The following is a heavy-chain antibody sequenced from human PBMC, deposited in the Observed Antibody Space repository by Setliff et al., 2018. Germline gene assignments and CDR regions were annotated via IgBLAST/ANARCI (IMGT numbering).Heavy chain of an antibody. D-gene: IGHD2-2*02. CDR3: TTDRAACSGSSCYNGFDV. J-gene: IGHJ3*01. Sequence: TFSSYSMNWVRQAPGKGLEWVAHISYSSGSISYADSVKGRFTISRDNAKNTLYLQMSSLKTEDTAMYYCTTDRAACSGSSCYNGFDVWGQGTMVTVSS. CDR1: TFSSYS. V-gene: IGHV3-48*01. CDR2: ISYSSGSI.